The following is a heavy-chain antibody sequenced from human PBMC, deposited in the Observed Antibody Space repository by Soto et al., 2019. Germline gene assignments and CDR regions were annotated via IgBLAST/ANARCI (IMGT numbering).Heavy chain of an antibody. CDR2: FYYSGTT. D-gene: IGHD2-21*01. V-gene: IGHV4-39*01. CDR3: AKLVRDAVRRSDLDH. Sequence: TLSLTCTVSGDSITASYSNWAWIRQPPGKGLEWIGTFYYSGTTSQNPPLRSRITISGDTSRNQFSLNLRSVTAADSGVYYCAKLVRDAVRRSDLDHWVQGTLVTVSS. J-gene: IGHJ4*02. CDR1: GDSITASYSN.